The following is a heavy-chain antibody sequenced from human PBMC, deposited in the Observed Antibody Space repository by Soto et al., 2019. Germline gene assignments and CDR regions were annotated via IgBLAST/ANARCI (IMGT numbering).Heavy chain of an antibody. CDR1: GYSISSSNW. Sequence: SETLSLSCAVSGYSISSSNWWGWIRQPPGEGLEWIGHIHYSGSTYYNPSLKSRVTMSVDTSKNQFSLKLSSVTAVDTAVYYCARRMTNYYGLDYWGQGTVVT. CDR2: IHYSGST. V-gene: IGHV4-28*01. D-gene: IGHD3-10*01. J-gene: IGHJ4*02. CDR3: ARRMTNYYGLDY.